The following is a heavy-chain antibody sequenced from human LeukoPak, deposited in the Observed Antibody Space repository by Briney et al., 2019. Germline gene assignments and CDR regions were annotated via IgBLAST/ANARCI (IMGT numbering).Heavy chain of an antibody. CDR2: INGDGSRI. V-gene: IGHV3-74*01. CDR1: GFTFSSHW. J-gene: IGHJ4*01. Sequence: SGGSLRLSCVASGFTFSSHWMHWVRQVPGKGLMWVSRINGDGSRIHYGDSVKGGFTISRDNAKNTLYLQMTSLRGDDTAIYFCARDALGGRTKFDSWGHGSLVTVSS. CDR3: ARDALGGRTKFDS. D-gene: IGHD3-16*01.